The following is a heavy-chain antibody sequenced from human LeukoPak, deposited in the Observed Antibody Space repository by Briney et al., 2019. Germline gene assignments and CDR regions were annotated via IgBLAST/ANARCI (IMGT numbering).Heavy chain of an antibody. Sequence: GGSLRLSCAASGLTFSSYAMSWVRQAPGKGLDRVSVISVGGGITFYADSVKGRFTISRDNSRNTLYLQMNSLTADDTAIYYCAKHDYGDNKAIDYWGQGTLVTVAS. V-gene: IGHV3-23*01. CDR1: GLTFSSYA. CDR2: ISVGGGIT. J-gene: IGHJ4*02. D-gene: IGHD4-17*01. CDR3: AKHDYGDNKAIDY.